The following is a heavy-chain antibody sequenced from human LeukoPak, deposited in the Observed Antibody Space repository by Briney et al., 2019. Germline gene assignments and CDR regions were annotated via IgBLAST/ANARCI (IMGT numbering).Heavy chain of an antibody. J-gene: IGHJ5*02. V-gene: IGHV4-59*01. Sequence: SETLSLTCTVSGGSISSYYWSWIRQPPGKGLEWIGYIYYSGSTNYNPSLKSRVTISVDTSKNQFSLKLSSVTAADTAVYYCATLTTPGWFNPWGQGTLVTVSS. D-gene: IGHD1-1*01. CDR3: ATLTTPGWFNP. CDR2: IYYSGST. CDR1: GGSISSYY.